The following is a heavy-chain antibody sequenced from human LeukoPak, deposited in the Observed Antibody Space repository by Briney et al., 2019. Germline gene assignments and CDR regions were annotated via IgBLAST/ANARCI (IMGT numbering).Heavy chain of an antibody. CDR1: GYSISSGYY. CDR3: ARQNLTLDY. CDR2: IYHSGST. J-gene: IGHJ4*02. D-gene: IGHD1-14*01. Sequence: SETLSLTCTVSGYSISSGYYWGWIRQPPGKGLEWIGSIYHSGSTYYNPSLKSRVTISVDTSKNQFSLKLSSVTAADTAVYYCARQNLTLDYWGQGTLVTVSS. V-gene: IGHV4-38-2*02.